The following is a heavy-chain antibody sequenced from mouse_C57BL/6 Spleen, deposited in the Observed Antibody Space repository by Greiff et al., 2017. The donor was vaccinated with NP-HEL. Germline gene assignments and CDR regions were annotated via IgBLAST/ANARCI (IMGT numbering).Heavy chain of an antibody. CDR1: GYTFTSYW. V-gene: IGHV1-69*01. CDR2: IDPSDSYT. D-gene: IGHD3-2*02. J-gene: IGHJ3*01. CDR3: ARRDSSGSWFAY. Sequence: QVHVKQPGAELVMPGASVKLSCKASGYTFTSYWMHWVKQRPGQGLEWIGEIDPSDSYTNYNQKFKGKSTLTVDKSSSTAYMQLCSLTSEDSAVNYCARRDSSGSWFAYWGQGTLVTVSA.